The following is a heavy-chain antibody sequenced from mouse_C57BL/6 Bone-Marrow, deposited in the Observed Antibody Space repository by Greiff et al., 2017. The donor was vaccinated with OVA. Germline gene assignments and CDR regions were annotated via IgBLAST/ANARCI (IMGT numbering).Heavy chain of an antibody. V-gene: IGHV1-59*01. D-gene: IGHD1-2*01. J-gene: IGHJ4*01. CDR3: ARSSLLRYYAMDY. CDR1: GYTFTSYW. Sequence: QVQLQQPGAELVRPGTSVKLSCKASGYTFTSYWMHWVKQRPGQGLEWIGVIDPSDSYTNYTQKFKGKATLTVDTSSSTAYMQLSSLTSEDSAVYYCARSSLLRYYAMDYWGQGTSVTVSS. CDR2: IDPSDSYT.